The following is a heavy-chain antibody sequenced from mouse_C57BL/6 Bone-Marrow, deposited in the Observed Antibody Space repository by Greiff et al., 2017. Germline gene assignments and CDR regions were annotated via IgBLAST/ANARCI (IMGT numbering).Heavy chain of an antibody. J-gene: IGHJ2*01. V-gene: IGHV5-6*02. CDR1: GFTFSSYG. D-gene: IGHD2-1*01. CDR3: ARRGGKYFDY. Sequence: EVKLMESGGDLVKPGGSLKLSCAASGFTFSSYGMSWVRQTPDKRLEWVAIISSGGGYTYYPDSLKGRFTIARDKAKNTLYLQMSSLKSEDTAMYYCARRGGKYFDYWGQGTTLTVSS. CDR2: ISSGGGYT.